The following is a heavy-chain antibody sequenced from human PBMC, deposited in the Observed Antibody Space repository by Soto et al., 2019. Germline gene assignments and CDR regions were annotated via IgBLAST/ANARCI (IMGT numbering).Heavy chain of an antibody. V-gene: IGHV3-23*01. Sequence: GGSLRLSCAASGFTFSSYAMSWVRQAPGKGLEWVSAISGSGGSTYYADSVKGRFTISRDNSKNTLYLQMNSLRAEDTAVYYCAKALIGVPYYYYGMDVWGQGTTVTVSS. CDR1: GFTFSSYA. J-gene: IGHJ6*02. D-gene: IGHD3-3*01. CDR2: ISGSGGST. CDR3: AKALIGVPYYYYGMDV.